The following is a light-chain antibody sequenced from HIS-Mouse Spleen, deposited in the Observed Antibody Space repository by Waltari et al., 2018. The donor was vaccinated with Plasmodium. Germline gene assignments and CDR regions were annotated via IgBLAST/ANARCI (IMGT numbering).Light chain of an antibody. CDR2: KDS. J-gene: IGLJ3*02. V-gene: IGLV3-27*01. CDR1: VLAKKY. Sequence: SYELTQPSSVSVSPGQTARITCSGDVLAKKYARWFQQKPGQAPVLVIYKDSEPPSGVPERFSGSSSGTTVILTISGAQVEDEADYYCYSAADNNWVFGGGTKLTVL. CDR3: YSAADNNWV.